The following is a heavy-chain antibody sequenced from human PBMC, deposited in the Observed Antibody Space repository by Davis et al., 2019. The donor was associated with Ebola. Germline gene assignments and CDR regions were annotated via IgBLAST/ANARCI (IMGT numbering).Heavy chain of an antibody. CDR1: GFIFSNYW. Sequence: GESLKISCAASGFIFSNYWMSWVRQAPGKGLEWVANIKQDGSEKYYVDSVKGRFTISRDNAKNSLYLQMNSLRAEDTAVYYCARENVLLWFGELLYYYYGMDVWGKGTTVTVSS. D-gene: IGHD3-10*01. CDR3: ARENVLLWFGELLYYYYGMDV. CDR2: IKQDGSEK. V-gene: IGHV3-7*01. J-gene: IGHJ6*04.